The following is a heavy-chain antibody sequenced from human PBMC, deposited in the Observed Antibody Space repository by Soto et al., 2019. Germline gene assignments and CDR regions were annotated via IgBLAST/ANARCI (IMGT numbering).Heavy chain of an antibody. D-gene: IGHD3-22*01. CDR1: GSTYISYG. J-gene: IGHJ4*02. V-gene: IGHV1-18*01. Sequence: QVPLLQSGAEVKKPGASVKVSCKASGSTYISYGITWVRQAPGQGLEWIGWISADNGNTHFAQKFRGRVTLGTDTSTNTAYMELRNLTSDDTAVYYCARALGYYDTSGYYYLPDYWGQGTLVTVSS. CDR3: ARALGYYDTSGYYYLPDY. CDR2: ISADNGNT.